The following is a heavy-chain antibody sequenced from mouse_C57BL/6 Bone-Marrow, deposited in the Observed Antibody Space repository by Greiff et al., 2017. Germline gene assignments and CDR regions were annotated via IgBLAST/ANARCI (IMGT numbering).Heavy chain of an antibody. V-gene: IGHV1-76*01. CDR3: AREGGYGSNYAMDD. CDR1: GYTFTDYY. D-gene: IGHD1-1*01. J-gene: IGHJ4*01. Sequence: QVQLQQSGAELVRPGASVQLSCKASGYTFTDYYINWVKQRPGPGLEWIARIYPGSGNTYYNEKFKGKATLTAEQSSSTAYMQLSSLTSEDSAVYFCAREGGYGSNYAMDDWGQGTSVTVSS. CDR2: IYPGSGNT.